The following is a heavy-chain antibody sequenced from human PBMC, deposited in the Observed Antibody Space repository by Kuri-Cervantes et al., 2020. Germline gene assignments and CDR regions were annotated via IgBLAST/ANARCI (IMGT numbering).Heavy chain of an antibody. CDR2: IYHSGST. J-gene: IGHJ4*02. CDR1: GYSISSGYY. D-gene: IGHD1-7*01. CDR3: ARVFGRRRSGTFDY. Sequence: SETLSLTCAVSGYSISSGYYWGWIRQPPGKGLEWIGSIYHSGSTYYNPSLKSRVTISVDTSKNQFSLKLSSVTAADTAVYYCARVFGRRRSGTFDYWDQGTLVTVSS. V-gene: IGHV4-38-2*01.